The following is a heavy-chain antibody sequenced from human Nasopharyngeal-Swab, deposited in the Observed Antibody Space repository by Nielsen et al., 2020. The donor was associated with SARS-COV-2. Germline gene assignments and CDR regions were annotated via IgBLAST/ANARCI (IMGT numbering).Heavy chain of an antibody. Sequence: ASVKVSCKASGYPFTSYAMHWVRQAPGQRLEWMGWINAGNGNTKYSQKFQGRVTITRDTSASTAYMELSSLRSEDTAVYYCARDLNYDFWSGYSGGYYYGMDVWGQGTTVTVSS. CDR2: INAGNGNT. V-gene: IGHV1-3*01. J-gene: IGHJ6*02. D-gene: IGHD3-3*01. CDR1: GYPFTSYA. CDR3: ARDLNYDFWSGYSGGYYYGMDV.